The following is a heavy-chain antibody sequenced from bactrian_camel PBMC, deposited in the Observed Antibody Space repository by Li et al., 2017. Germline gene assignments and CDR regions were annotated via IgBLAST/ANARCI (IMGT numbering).Heavy chain of an antibody. Sequence: VQLVESGGGLVQPGGSLRLSCASGFTVSSVYMTWVRQTPGKGLEWVSGITWSGASTNYADSVKGQFTISRDNAKNTVTLQMSSLKPEDTAMYYSAAVWGRGYYSNNCRGQHEYNYWGQGTQVTVS. CDR3: AAVWGRGYYSNNCRGQHEYNY. V-gene: IGHV3S40*01. J-gene: IGHJ4*01. CDR1: GFTVSSVY. D-gene: IGHD2*01. CDR2: ITWSGAST.